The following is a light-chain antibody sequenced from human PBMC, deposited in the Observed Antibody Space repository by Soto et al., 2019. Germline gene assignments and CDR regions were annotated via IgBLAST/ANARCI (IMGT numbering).Light chain of an antibody. J-gene: IGKJ1*01. V-gene: IGKV3-20*01. CDR1: QSVDSNY. CDR3: QQYGSLPRT. CDR2: GTS. Sequence: EIVLTQSPVTLSLSPGERATLSCRASQSVDSNYFAWYQQKPGQAPRLLIYGTSYRATGIPDRFSGSGSGTDYTLTISRLEPEDFAVYYCQQYGSLPRTFGRGTKVDIK.